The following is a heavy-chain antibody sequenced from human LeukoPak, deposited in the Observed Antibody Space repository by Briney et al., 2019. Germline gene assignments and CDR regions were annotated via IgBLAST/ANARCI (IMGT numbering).Heavy chain of an antibody. V-gene: IGHV4-34*01. Sequence: SETLSLTCAVYGGSFSGYYWSWIRQPPGKGLEWIGEINHSGSTNYNPSLKSRVTISVDTSKNQFSLKLSSVTAADTAVYYWSGGGITMVRGVMRYMDVWGKGTTVTVSS. CDR2: INHSGST. J-gene: IGHJ6*03. CDR1: GGSFSGYY. CDR3: SGGGITMVRGVMRYMDV. D-gene: IGHD3-10*01.